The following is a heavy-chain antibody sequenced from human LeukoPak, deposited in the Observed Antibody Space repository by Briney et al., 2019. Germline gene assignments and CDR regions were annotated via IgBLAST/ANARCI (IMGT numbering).Heavy chain of an antibody. Sequence: SETLSLTCTVSGGSISSYYWSWIRQPPGKGLEWIGYIYYSGSTNYNPSLKSRVAISVGTSKNQFSLKLSSVTAADTAVYYCARDPRRYCSGGSCYGAFDIWGQGTMVTVSS. CDR1: GGSISSYY. CDR2: IYYSGST. CDR3: ARDPRRYCSGGSCYGAFDI. J-gene: IGHJ3*02. D-gene: IGHD2-15*01. V-gene: IGHV4-59*01.